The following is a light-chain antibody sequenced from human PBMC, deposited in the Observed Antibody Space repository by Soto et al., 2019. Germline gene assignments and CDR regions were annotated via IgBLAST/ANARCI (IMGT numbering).Light chain of an antibody. V-gene: IGKV3-20*01. Sequence: EIVLTQSPGTLSLSPGERATLSCRASQSVSSSYLAWYQQKPGQAPRLFIYGASSRATGIPDRFSGSASGTDFTLTISRLEPEDFAVYYCQQYGSSPRTFGGGTKVEIK. CDR3: QQYGSSPRT. CDR1: QSVSSSY. J-gene: IGKJ4*01. CDR2: GAS.